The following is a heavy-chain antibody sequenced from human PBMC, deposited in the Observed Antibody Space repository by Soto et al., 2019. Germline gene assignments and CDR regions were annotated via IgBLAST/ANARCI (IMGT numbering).Heavy chain of an antibody. CDR2: INPSGGST. Sequence: ASVKVSCKASGYTFTSYYMHWVRQAPGRGLEWMGIINPSGGSTSYAQKFQGRVTMTRDTSTSTVYMELSSLRSEDKAVYYCASEGFRAWAEWPRYYDYGMDVWGQGTTVTVSS. CDR1: GYTFTSYY. D-gene: IGHD3-3*01. CDR3: ASEGFRAWAEWPRYYDYGMDV. V-gene: IGHV1-46*01. J-gene: IGHJ6*02.